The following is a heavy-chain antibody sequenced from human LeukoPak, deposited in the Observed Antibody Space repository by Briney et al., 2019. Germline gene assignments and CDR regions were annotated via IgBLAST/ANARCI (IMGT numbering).Heavy chain of an antibody. V-gene: IGHV3-23*01. D-gene: IGHD4-11*01. CDR3: ARDHNYAFDN. CDR2: IFGSGGSA. CDR1: GFTFNNYA. Sequence: GGSLRLSCAASGFTFNNYAMYWVRQAPGKGLEWISGIFGSGGSAHYADSVKGRFTISGDNAKSSLYLQMNSLRVEDTAVYYCARDHNYAFDNWGQGTLVTVSS. J-gene: IGHJ4*02.